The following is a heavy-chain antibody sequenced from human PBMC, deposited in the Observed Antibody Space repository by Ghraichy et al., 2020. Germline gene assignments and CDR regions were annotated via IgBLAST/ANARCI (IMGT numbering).Heavy chain of an antibody. CDR3: ARGPSNSWSNWFDP. D-gene: IGHD6-13*01. Sequence: ASVKVSCKASGYTFTSYGISWVRQAPGQGLEWMGWISADNGNTNYAQKLQGRVTMTTDTSTSTAYMELRSLISDDTAVYYCARGPSNSWSNWFDPWGQGTLVTVSS. CDR1: GYTFTSYG. V-gene: IGHV1-18*01. J-gene: IGHJ5*02. CDR2: ISADNGNT.